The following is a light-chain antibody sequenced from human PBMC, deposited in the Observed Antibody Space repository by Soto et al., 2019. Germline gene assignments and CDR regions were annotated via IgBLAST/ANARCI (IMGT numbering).Light chain of an antibody. Sequence: QSALTQPASVSESLGQSITISCSGTSSDIGGHNFVSWCQQLPGKTPKVLIYGVSNRPSGISNRFSGSKSGNTASLTISGLQAEDEADYYCSSYTFSNTWVFGGGTQLTVL. CDR1: SSDIGGHNF. J-gene: IGLJ3*02. CDR3: SSYTFSNTWV. CDR2: GVS. V-gene: IGLV2-14*01.